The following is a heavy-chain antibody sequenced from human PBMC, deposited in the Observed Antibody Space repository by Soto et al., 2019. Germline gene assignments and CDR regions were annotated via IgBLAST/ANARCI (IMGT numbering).Heavy chain of an antibody. CDR1: GDSISSGDYY. J-gene: IGHJ4*02. V-gene: IGHV4-61*08. CDR2: IYYSGST. Sequence: ETLSLTCTVSGDSISSGDYYWSWIRQPPGKGLEWIGYIYYSGSTNYNPSLKSRVTISVDTSKNQFSLKLSSVTAADTAVYYCARDTSSGWPDYWGQGTLVTVSS. CDR3: ARDTSSGWPDY. D-gene: IGHD6-19*01.